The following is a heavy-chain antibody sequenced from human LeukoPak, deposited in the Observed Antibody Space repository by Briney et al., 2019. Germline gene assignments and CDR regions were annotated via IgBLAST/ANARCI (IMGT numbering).Heavy chain of an antibody. CDR2: IKGGGET. D-gene: IGHD5-24*01. Sequence: GGSLRLSCAASGFSFTNYAMSWVRPAPAGGPEWLSSIKGGGETFYAESVKGRFTLSRDVSRNTVYLQLNDLRVEHTAIYCCARARWISTADAVWWGQGTQVTVSS. J-gene: IGHJ4*02. CDR1: GFSFTNYA. CDR3: ARARWISTADAVW. V-gene: IGHV3-23*01.